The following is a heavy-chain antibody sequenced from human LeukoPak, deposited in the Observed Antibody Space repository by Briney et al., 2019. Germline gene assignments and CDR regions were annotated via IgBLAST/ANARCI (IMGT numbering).Heavy chain of an antibody. CDR3: ARDAENYYDSSGRAVNWCLDY. Sequence: AASVKVSCKASGYTFTSYYMHWVRQAPGQGLEWMGIINPSGGSTSYAQKFQGRVTMTRDTSTSTVYMELSSLRSEDTAVYYCARDAENYYDSSGRAVNWCLDYWGQGTLVTVSS. D-gene: IGHD3-22*01. CDR1: GYTFTSYY. J-gene: IGHJ4*02. CDR2: INPSGGST. V-gene: IGHV1-46*01.